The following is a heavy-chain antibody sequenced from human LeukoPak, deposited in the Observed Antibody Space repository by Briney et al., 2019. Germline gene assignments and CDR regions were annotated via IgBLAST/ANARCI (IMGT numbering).Heavy chain of an antibody. CDR2: LYSDGTT. CDR3: ARVPGSSGSYYFDY. CDR1: GFTVSSHY. J-gene: IGHJ4*02. Sequence: GGSPRLSCAASGFTVSSHYMNWVRQAPGKGLQWVSVLYSDGTTYYADSVKGRFTISRDNAKNSLYLQMNSLRAEDTAVYYCARVPGSSGSYYFDYWGQGSLVIVSS. D-gene: IGHD3-22*01. V-gene: IGHV3-66*01.